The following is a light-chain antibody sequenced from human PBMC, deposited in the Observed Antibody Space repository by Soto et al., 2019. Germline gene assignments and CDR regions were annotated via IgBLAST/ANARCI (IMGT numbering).Light chain of an antibody. V-gene: IGKV3-15*01. J-gene: IGKJ1*01. CDR3: QQYNNWLTWT. CDR2: GAS. CDR1: QNISSK. Sequence: EIVMTQSPATLSVSPGERATLSCRDSQNISSKLAWYQQKPGQAPRLLIYGASTRATGIPARFSGSGSGTEFTLTISSLQSEDFAVYYCQQYNNWLTWTFGQGTKVDIK.